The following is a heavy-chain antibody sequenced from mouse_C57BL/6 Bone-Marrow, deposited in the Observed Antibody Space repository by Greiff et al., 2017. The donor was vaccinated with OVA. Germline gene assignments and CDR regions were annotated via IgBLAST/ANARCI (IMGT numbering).Heavy chain of an antibody. CDR1: GYTFTDYY. D-gene: IGHD1-1*01. V-gene: IGHV1-26*01. J-gene: IGHJ2*01. CDR3: ARDYGRDY. Sequence: EVQLQQSGPELVKPGASVKISCKASGYTFTDYYMNWVKQSHGKSLEWIGDINPNNGGTSYNEKFKGKATLTVDKSSSTAYMQLRSLTSEDSAVYYCARDYGRDYGGQGTTLTVSA. CDR2: INPNNGGT.